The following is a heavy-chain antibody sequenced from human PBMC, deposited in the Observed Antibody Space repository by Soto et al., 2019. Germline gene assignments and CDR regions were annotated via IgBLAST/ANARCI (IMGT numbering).Heavy chain of an antibody. CDR3: ARDGANKQLVMGDYYYYMDV. CDR1: GFTFSSYG. D-gene: IGHD6-6*01. CDR2: IWYDGSNK. J-gene: IGHJ6*03. V-gene: IGHV3-33*01. Sequence: GGSLRLSCAASGFTFSSYGMHWVRQAPGKGLEWVAVIWYDGSNKYYADSVKGRFTISRDNSKNTLYLQMNSLRAEDTAVYYCARDGANKQLVMGDYYYYMDVWGKGTTVTVSS.